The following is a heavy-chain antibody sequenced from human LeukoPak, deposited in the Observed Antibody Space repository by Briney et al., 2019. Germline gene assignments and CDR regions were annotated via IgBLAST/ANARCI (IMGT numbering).Heavy chain of an antibody. V-gene: IGHV6-1*01. CDR2: TYKRSKWYN. D-gene: IGHD3-10*01. J-gene: IGHJ4*02. Sequence: SQTLSLTCAISGDSVSSISVAWNWIRQSPSRGLEWLGRTYKRSKWYNDYAVSVKSRITINPDTSKNQFSLQLNSLTPEDTAVYYCARDEGFGELLYRYWGQGTLVTVSS. CDR3: ARDEGFGELLYRY. CDR1: GDSVSSISVA.